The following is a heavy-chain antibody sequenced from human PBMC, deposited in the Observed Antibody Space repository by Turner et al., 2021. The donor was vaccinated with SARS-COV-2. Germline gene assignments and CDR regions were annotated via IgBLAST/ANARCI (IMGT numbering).Heavy chain of an antibody. CDR3: AGTPEEVIYHLGTGRPYYYYGLDV. V-gene: IGHV1-2*06. D-gene: IGHD2-2*02. J-gene: IGHJ6*02. CDR1: PYTCTGCY. CDR2: IIPNSGGG. Sequence: QVQLVQPAPEAQKPGASVKVSCKASPYTCTGCYMHCVRQAPGQGLEWMGRIIPNSGGGHYAQRFKGRVTMSRNTSNSTAYMELGRLRSDVTAVYYCAGTPEEVIYHLGTGRPYYYYGLDVWGQGTTVTVSS.